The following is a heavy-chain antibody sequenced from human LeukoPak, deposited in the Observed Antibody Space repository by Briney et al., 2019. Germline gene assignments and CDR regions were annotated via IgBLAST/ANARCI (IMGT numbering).Heavy chain of an antibody. Sequence: PSETLSLTCAVYGVSFSGYYWSLIRQPPGKGLEWIGEINHSGSTNYNPSLKSRVTISVDTSKNQFSLKLSSVTAADTAVYYCARASYCSGGSCSYYYYYYMDVWGKGTTVTVSS. V-gene: IGHV4-34*01. D-gene: IGHD2-15*01. CDR2: INHSGST. CDR3: ARASYCSGGSCSYYYYYYMDV. CDR1: GVSFSGYY. J-gene: IGHJ6*03.